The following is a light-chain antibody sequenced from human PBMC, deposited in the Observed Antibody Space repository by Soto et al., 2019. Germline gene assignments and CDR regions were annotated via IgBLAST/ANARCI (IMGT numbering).Light chain of an antibody. CDR1: QGVSNY. V-gene: IGKV1-27*01. Sequence: DIQMTQSPSSLSASVGDRVTITCRASQGVSNYLAWYQQKPGKVPKLLIYAASTLASGVPSGFSGSGSGTDFTLTISSLQPEDVAMYYCQKYNSAPPAFGQGTKVEIK. CDR3: QKYNSAPPA. CDR2: AAS. J-gene: IGKJ1*01.